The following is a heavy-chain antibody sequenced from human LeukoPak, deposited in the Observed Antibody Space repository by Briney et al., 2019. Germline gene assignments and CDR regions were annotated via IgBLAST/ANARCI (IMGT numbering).Heavy chain of an antibody. CDR1: GYTFTSYD. CDR2: MNPNSGNT. Sequence: ASVKVSCKASGYTFTSYDIDWVRQATGQGLEWMGWMNPNSGNTGYAQKFQGRVTMTRNTSISTAYMELSSLRSEDTAVYYCARADSSGYYWVDYWGQGTLVTVSS. J-gene: IGHJ4*02. D-gene: IGHD3-22*01. V-gene: IGHV1-8*01. CDR3: ARADSSGYYWVDY.